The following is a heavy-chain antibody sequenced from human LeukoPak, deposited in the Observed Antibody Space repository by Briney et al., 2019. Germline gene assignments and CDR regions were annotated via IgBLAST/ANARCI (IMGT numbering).Heavy chain of an antibody. J-gene: IGHJ1*01. CDR1: GDSVRSDSHY. CDR3: ARGGAARLHFQN. D-gene: IGHD6-6*01. V-gene: IGHV4-61*01. Sequence: PSETLSLTCSVSGDSVRSDSHYWSWIRQPPGKGLEWIGYIYHSGSTNYNPSLQSRVTISVDSSKNQFSLNLNSVTAADTAVYYCARGGAARLHFQNWGQGTLVTVSS. CDR2: IYHSGST.